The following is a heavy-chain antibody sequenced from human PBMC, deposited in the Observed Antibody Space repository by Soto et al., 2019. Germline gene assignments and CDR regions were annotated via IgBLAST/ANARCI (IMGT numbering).Heavy chain of an antibody. J-gene: IGHJ6*02. V-gene: IGHV1-69*05. CDR3: ARDPFWGTYYYYGMDV. CDR2: IIPIFGTA. CDR1: GGTFSSYA. Sequence: SVKVSCKASGGTFSSYAISWVRQAPGQGLEWMGGIIPIFGTANYAQKFQGRVTMTRDTSTSTVYMELSSLRSEDTAVYYCARDPFWGTYYYYGMDVWGQGTTVTVSS. D-gene: IGHD7-27*01.